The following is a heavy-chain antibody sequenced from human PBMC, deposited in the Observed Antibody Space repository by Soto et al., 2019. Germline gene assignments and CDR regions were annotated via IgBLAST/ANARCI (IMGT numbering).Heavy chain of an antibody. CDR1: GYTFTSYY. CDR3: ARQGSGWYGRYFEL. J-gene: IGHJ2*01. D-gene: IGHD6-19*01. Sequence: QVQLVQSGAEVKTPGASVRVSCTASGYTFTSYYMHWVRQAPGQGLEWMGIINPSGGSTSYAQKFXGXVXWTRDTSTSTVYMELSSLRSEDTAVYYCARQGSGWYGRYFELWGRGTLVTVSS. CDR2: INPSGGST. V-gene: IGHV1-46*01.